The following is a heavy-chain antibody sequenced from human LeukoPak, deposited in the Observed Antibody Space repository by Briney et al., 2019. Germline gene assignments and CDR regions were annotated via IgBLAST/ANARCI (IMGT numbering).Heavy chain of an antibody. CDR1: GFTFSSSA. CDR2: INGSGGRT. V-gene: IGHV3-23*01. J-gene: IGHJ4*02. CDR3: AKAANYDILTGYYLDY. Sequence: GGSLRLSCIASGFTFSSSAMSWVRQAPGKGLEWVSDINGSGGRTYYADSVKGRFTISRDNSKSTLLLQMNNLRAEDTAIYYCAKAANYDILTGYYLDYWGQGTLVTVSS. D-gene: IGHD3-9*01.